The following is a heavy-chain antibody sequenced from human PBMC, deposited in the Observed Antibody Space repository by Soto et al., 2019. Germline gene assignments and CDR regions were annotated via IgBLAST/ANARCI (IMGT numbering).Heavy chain of an antibody. V-gene: IGHV3-30*18. CDR1: GFTFSSYA. Sequence: PGGSLRLSCAASGFTFSSYAMHWVRQAPGKGLEWVALISYNGDNIYYADSVKGRFTISRDNSKNTLFLQMNSLRAEDTAVYYCAKRGDSTGKNDFDYWGQGTLVTVSS. CDR2: ISYNGDNI. D-gene: IGHD2-8*02. CDR3: AKRGDSTGKNDFDY. J-gene: IGHJ4*02.